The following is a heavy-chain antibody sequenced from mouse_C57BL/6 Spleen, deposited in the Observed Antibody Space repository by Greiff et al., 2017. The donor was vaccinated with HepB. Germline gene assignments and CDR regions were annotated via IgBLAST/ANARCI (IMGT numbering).Heavy chain of an antibody. V-gene: IGHV1-64*01. J-gene: IGHJ4*01. CDR3: ARRIHGYPPFYAMDY. CDR1: GYTFTSYW. Sequence: QVQLQQPGAELVKPGASVKLSCKASGYTFTSYWMHWVKQRPGQGLEWIGMIHPNSGSTNYNEKFKSKATLTVDKSSSTAYMQLTSLTSEDSAVYYCARRIHGYPPFYAMDYWGQGTSGTVSS. D-gene: IGHD2-2*01. CDR2: IHPNSGST.